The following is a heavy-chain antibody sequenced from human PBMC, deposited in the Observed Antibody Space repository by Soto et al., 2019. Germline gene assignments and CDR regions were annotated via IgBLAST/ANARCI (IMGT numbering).Heavy chain of an antibody. CDR1: EGTISSRSDH. J-gene: IGHJ5*02. CDR3: ACLLEWFSGSDAWFEP. CDR2: IYYSGST. D-gene: IGHD3-3*01. V-gene: IGHV4-39*01. Sequence: SSQTLRHANSDAEGTISSRSDHRLRIRQPTGKGLEWIGSIYYSGSTYYNPSLKSRVTISVDTSKNQFSLKLSSVTAADTAVYYCACLLEWFSGSDAWFEPWGQGTLVTVSS.